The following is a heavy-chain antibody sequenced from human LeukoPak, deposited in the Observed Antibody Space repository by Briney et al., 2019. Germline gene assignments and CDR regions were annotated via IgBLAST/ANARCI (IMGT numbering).Heavy chain of an antibody. CDR2: ISWNSGSI. V-gene: IGHV3-9*03. D-gene: IGHD6-19*01. J-gene: IGHJ4*02. CDR1: GFTFDDYA. Sequence: GGSLRLSCAASGFTFDDYAMHWVRQAPGKGLEWVSGISWNSGSIGYANSVKGRFTISRDNAKNSLYLQMNSLGAEDMALYYCAKDKGNAAGAGSGWYYFDYWGQGTLVTVSS. CDR3: AKDKGNAAGAGSGWYYFDY.